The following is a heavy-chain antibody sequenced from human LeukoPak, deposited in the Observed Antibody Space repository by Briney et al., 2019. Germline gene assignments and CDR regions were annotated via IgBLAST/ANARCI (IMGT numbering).Heavy chain of an antibody. J-gene: IGHJ4*02. D-gene: IGHD3-9*01. CDR3: AGHPRLADFDN. V-gene: IGHV4-59*08. CDR2: IYNSGST. CDR1: GDSITGYY. Sequence: SETLSLTCSVSGDSITGYYWSWLRQPPGKGLEWIGYIYNSGSTSNPSLKSRVTISEDTSKNQFSLKLSSVTAADTAVYYCAGHPRLADFDNWGQGVLVTVAS.